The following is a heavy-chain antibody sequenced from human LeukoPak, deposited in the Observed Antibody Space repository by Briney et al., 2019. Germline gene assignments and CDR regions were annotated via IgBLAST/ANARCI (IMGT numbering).Heavy chain of an antibody. V-gene: IGHV4-34*01. CDR3: ARGGLDTTRGGYFDY. CDR2: ISHSGTT. Sequence: SETLSLTCAVYGGSFSGFYWSWIRQPSGQGLEWIGEISHSGTTYFNPSLKSRVTVSVDTSKSQFSLRLSSVTAADTAVYYCARGGLDTTRGGYFDYWGQGILVTVSS. D-gene: IGHD5-18*01. CDR1: GGSFSGFY. J-gene: IGHJ4*02.